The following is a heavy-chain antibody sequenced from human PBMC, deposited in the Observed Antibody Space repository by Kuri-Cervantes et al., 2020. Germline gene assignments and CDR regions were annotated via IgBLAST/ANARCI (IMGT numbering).Heavy chain of an antibody. D-gene: IGHD3-10*01. CDR3: ASMVRGVTRMDV. J-gene: IGHJ6*02. Sequence: SETLSLTCTVSGGSISSGDYYWSWIRQPPGKGLEWIGYIYYSGNTYYNPSLKSRVTISVDTSKNQFSLKLSSVTAADTAVYYCASMVRGVTRMDVWGQGTTVTVSS. CDR2: IYYSGNT. CDR1: GGSISSGDYY. V-gene: IGHV4-30-4*01.